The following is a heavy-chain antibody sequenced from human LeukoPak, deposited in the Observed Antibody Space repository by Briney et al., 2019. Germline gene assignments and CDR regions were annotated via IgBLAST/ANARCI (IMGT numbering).Heavy chain of an antibody. CDR1: GYSFPNYW. Sequence: GESLKISCKSSGYSFPNYWIGWVRQMPGKGLEWMGIIYPGDSDTRYSPSFQGQVTISADKSISTAYLQWSSLKASDTVMYYCARLLNPYGFPYGAFDIWGQGTMVTVSS. CDR3: ARLLNPYGFPYGAFDI. CDR2: IYPGDSDT. V-gene: IGHV5-51*01. J-gene: IGHJ3*02. D-gene: IGHD3-10*01.